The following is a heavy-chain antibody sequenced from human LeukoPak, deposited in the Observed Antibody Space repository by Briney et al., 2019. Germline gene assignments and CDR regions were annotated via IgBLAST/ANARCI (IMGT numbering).Heavy chain of an antibody. CDR3: AKDRTSSPGAY. D-gene: IGHD6-6*01. CDR1: GFTFSNSA. CDR2: ISGSGGST. V-gene: IGHV3-23*01. Sequence: GGSLRLSCAASGFTFSNSAMSWARQAPGKGLEWVSGISGSGGSTYYAESVKGRFTITRDNSKNTLYLQMNSLRAEDTAVYYCAKDRTSSPGAYWGQGTLVTVSS. J-gene: IGHJ4*02.